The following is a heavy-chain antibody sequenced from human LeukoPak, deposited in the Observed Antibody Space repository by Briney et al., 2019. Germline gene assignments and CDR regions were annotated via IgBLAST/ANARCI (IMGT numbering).Heavy chain of an antibody. CDR3: ARAYLLGTYYYYGMDV. D-gene: IGHD1-1*01. V-gene: IGHV4-34*01. J-gene: IGHJ6*02. CDR2: INHSGST. Sequence: PSETLSLTCAVYGGSFSGYYWSWIHQPPGKGLEWIGEINHSGSTNYNPSLKSRVTISVDTSKNQFSLKLSSVTAADTAVYYCARAYLLGTYYYYGMDVWGQGTTVTVSS. CDR1: GGSFSGYY.